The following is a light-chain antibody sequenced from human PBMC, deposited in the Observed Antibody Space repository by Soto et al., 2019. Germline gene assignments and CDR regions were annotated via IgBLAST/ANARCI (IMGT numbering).Light chain of an antibody. V-gene: IGKV3-15*01. CDR3: HQYNFWPT. CDR1: QSVSTN. J-gene: IGKJ1*01. CDR2: GSS. Sequence: EMVMTQSPATLSVSPGERATLSCRASQSVSTNLAWYQQKPGQSPRLLIYGSSTRATGVPARFSGGGSGTEFTLTIYSLQSEDFAVYFCHQYNFWPTFGQGTKVDI.